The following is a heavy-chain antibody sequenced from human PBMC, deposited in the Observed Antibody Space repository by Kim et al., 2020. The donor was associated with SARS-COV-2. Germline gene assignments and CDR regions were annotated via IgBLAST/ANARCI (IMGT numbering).Heavy chain of an antibody. CDR3: ARLSPYASTWYFWFDA. Sequence: GESLKISCKVSGNTLTNYWIIWVRQTPGKGLECMGRIDPSDSFTDYSPSFKGRVTISADRSTTTAYLQWASLGASDTAMYYCARLSPYASTWYFWFDAWGRGTMVTVSS. D-gene: IGHD2-2*01. CDR2: IDPSDSFT. V-gene: IGHV5-10-1*01. J-gene: IGHJ5*02. CDR1: GNTLTNYW.